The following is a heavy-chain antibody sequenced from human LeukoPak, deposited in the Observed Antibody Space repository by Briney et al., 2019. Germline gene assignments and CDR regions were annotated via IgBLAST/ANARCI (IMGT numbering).Heavy chain of an antibody. V-gene: IGHV3-48*03. CDR3: ARDQWLAYYYHGMDV. J-gene: IGHJ6*02. D-gene: IGHD6-19*01. Sequence: LGGSLRLSCAASGFTFSSYAMNWVRQAPGKGLEWVSYINNNGTTIYYADSVKGRFTISRDNAENSLYLQMNSLRAEDTAIYYCARDQWLAYYYHGMDVWGQGTTVTVSS. CDR1: GFTFSSYA. CDR2: INNNGTTI.